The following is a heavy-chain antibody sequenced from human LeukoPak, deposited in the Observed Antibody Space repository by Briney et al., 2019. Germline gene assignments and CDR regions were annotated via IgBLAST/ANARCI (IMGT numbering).Heavy chain of an antibody. V-gene: IGHV1-69*04. J-gene: IGHJ3*02. CDR3: AREYYYDSPHAFDI. CDR1: GGTFSSYA. CDR2: IIPILGVA. D-gene: IGHD3-22*01. Sequence: SVKVSCKASGGTFSSYAISWVRQAPGQGLEWMGRIIPILGVANYAQKFQGRVTITADKSTSTAYMELSSLRSEDTAVYYCAREYYYDSPHAFDIWGQGTMVTVSS.